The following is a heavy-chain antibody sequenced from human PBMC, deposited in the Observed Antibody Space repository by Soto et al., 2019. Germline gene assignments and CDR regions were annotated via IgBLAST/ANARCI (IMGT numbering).Heavy chain of an antibody. CDR1: GFTFDDYT. V-gene: IGHV3-43*01. CDR2: ISWDGGST. Sequence: PGGSLRLSCAASGFTFDDYTMHWVRQAPGKGLEWVSLISWDGGSTYYADSVKGQFTISRDNSKNSLYLQMNSLRTEDTALYYCAKDKAAARRYYYYGMDVWGQGTTVTVSS. D-gene: IGHD6-13*01. J-gene: IGHJ6*02. CDR3: AKDKAAARRYYYYGMDV.